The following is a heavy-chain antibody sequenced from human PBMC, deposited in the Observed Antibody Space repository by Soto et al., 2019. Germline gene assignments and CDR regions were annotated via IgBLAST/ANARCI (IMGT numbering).Heavy chain of an antibody. CDR3: ARVRVRQQLVLNYYYYYGMDV. D-gene: IGHD6-13*01. J-gene: IGHJ6*02. Sequence: PSETLSLTCAVYGGSFSGYYWSWIRQPPGKGLEWIGEINHSGSTNYNPSLKSRVTISVDTSKNQFSLKLSSVTAADTAVYYCARVRVRQQLVLNYYYYYGMDVWGQGTTVTVSS. CDR1: GGSFSGYY. V-gene: IGHV4-34*01. CDR2: INHSGST.